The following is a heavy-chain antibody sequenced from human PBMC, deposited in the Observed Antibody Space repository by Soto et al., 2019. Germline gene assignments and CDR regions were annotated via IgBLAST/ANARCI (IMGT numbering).Heavy chain of an antibody. D-gene: IGHD3-3*01. V-gene: IGHV3-30*18. Sequence: QVQLVESGGGVVQPGRSLRLSCAASGFTFSSYGMHWVRQAPGKGLEWVAVISYDGSNKYYADSVKGRFTISRDNSKNTLYLQMNSLRAEDTAVYYCAKDLFKVLGVVTRRSFYYYGMDVWGQGTTVTVSS. CDR1: GFTFSSYG. CDR2: ISYDGSNK. J-gene: IGHJ6*02. CDR3: AKDLFKVLGVVTRRSFYYYGMDV.